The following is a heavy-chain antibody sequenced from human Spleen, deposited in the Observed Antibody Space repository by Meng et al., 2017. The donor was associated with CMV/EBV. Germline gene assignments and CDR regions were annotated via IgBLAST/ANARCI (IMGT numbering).Heavy chain of an antibody. CDR3: ARDAPGDTAMVTWAFDY. D-gene: IGHD5-18*01. V-gene: IGHV1-69*05. CDR1: GGTFSSYA. J-gene: IGHJ4*02. CDR2: IIPIFGTA. Sequence: SVKVSCKASGGTFSSYAISWVRQAPGQGLEWMGGIIPIFGTANYAQKFQGRVTITTDESTSTAYMELSSLRSEDTAVYYCARDAPGDTAMVTWAFDYWGQGTLVTVSS.